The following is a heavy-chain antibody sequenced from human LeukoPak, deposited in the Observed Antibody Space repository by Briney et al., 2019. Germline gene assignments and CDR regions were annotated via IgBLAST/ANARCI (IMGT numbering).Heavy chain of an antibody. J-gene: IGHJ3*02. CDR3: ARRDDMAAFDI. CDR1: GYNFSTYW. V-gene: IGHV5-51*01. CDR2: IYPGDSYT. D-gene: IGHD3-22*01. Sequence: GESLKISCKGSGYNFSTYWIGWVRQMPGKGLEWMGVIYPGDSYTINSPSFQGQVTISADKSISTAYLQWTSLKASDTAMYYCARRDDMAAFDIWGQGTMVTVSS.